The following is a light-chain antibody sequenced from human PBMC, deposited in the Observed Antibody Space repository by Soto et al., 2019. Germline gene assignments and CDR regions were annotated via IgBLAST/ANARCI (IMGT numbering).Light chain of an antibody. CDR3: SSYTSSSTLV. CDR1: SSDAGGYKY. CDR2: EVS. J-gene: IGLJ1*01. V-gene: IGLV2-14*01. Sequence: QSVLTQPASVSGSTGQSITISCTGTSSDAGGYKYVSWYQQYPGKAPKLMFYEVSNRPSGVSNRFSGSKSGNTASLTISGLQAEDEADYYCSSYTSSSTLVFGTGTKVTVL.